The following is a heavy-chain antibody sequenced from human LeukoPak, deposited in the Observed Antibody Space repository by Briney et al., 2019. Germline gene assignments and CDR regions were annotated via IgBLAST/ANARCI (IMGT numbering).Heavy chain of an antibody. CDR1: GGSFNTYY. CDR3: ARGRGYSYGYGGHWFDP. D-gene: IGHD5-18*01. CDR2: INHSGST. Sequence: SETLSLTRAVYGGSFNTYYWSWIRQPPGKGLEWIGEINHSGSTNYNPSLKSRFTISVDTSKNQFSLKLSSVTAADTAVYYCARGRGYSYGYGGHWFDPWGQGTLVTVSS. J-gene: IGHJ5*02. V-gene: IGHV4-34*01.